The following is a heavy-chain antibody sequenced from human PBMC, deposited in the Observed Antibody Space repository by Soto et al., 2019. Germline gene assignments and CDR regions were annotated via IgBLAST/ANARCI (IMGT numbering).Heavy chain of an antibody. CDR1: GYTFTSYG. Sequence: ASVKVSCKASGYTFTSYGISWVRQAPGQGLEWMGWISAYNGNTNYAQKLQGRVTMTTDTSTSTAYMELRSLRSDDTAVYYCARGGYCSSTSCYEWRGWFDPWGQPTLVTVS. V-gene: IGHV1-18*01. D-gene: IGHD2-2*01. CDR3: ARGGYCSSTSCYEWRGWFDP. J-gene: IGHJ5*02. CDR2: ISAYNGNT.